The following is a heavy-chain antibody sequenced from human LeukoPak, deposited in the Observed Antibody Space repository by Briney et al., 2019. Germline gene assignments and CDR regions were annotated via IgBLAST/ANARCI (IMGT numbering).Heavy chain of an antibody. Sequence: GASVKVSCKASGYTFTSYYMHWVRQAPGQGLEGMGIINPSGGSTSYAQKFQGRVTMTRDTSTSTVYMELSSLRSEDTAVYYCARDLCSGGSCYSVGIDYWGQGTLVTVSS. CDR2: INPSGGST. CDR1: GYTFTSYY. V-gene: IGHV1-46*01. J-gene: IGHJ4*02. CDR3: ARDLCSGGSCYSVGIDY. D-gene: IGHD2-15*01.